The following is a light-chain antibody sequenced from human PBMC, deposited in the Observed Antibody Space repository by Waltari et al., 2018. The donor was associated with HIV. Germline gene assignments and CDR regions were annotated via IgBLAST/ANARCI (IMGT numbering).Light chain of an antibody. V-gene: IGLV2-14*01. Sequence: QSALTQPASVSGSLRQSITISCIGTSSDIATYVSWYQHHPDNAPRLVIYDANTRPSGIPLRFAGSKSGNTASLTISGLQAEDEADYYCASYTRTSTVVFGGGTKVTVL. CDR2: DAN. CDR1: SSDIATY. J-gene: IGLJ3*02. CDR3: ASYTRTSTVV.